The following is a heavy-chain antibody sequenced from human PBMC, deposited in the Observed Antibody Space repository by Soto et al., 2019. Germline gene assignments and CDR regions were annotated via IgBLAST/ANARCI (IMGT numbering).Heavy chain of an antibody. CDR2: ISGSGGST. J-gene: IGHJ6*02. CDR1: GFTFTSYA. Sequence: GGSLRLSCAASGFTFTSYAMIWVRQAPWKGLEWVSAISGSGGSTYYADSVKGRFTISRDNSKNTVYLQMNSLRAEDTAVYYCARVQCTGGSCFSSYYYYYGMDVWGQGTTVTVSS. CDR3: ARVQCTGGSCFSSYYYYYGMDV. V-gene: IGHV3-23*01. D-gene: IGHD2-15*01.